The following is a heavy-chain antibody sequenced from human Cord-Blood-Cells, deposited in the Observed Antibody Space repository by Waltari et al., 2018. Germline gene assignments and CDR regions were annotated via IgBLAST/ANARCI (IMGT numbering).Heavy chain of an antibody. V-gene: IGHV4-34*01. CDR3: ARGNSGSYYWFDP. D-gene: IGHD1-26*01. Sequence: QVQLQQWGAGLLKPSATLSLTCAVYGGSFSGSYWSWLRQPPGKGLEWIGEINHSGSTNYNPSLKSRVTISVDTSKNQFSLKLSSVTAADTAVYYCARGNSGSYYWFDPWGQGTLVTVSS. J-gene: IGHJ5*02. CDR2: INHSGST. CDR1: GGSFSGSY.